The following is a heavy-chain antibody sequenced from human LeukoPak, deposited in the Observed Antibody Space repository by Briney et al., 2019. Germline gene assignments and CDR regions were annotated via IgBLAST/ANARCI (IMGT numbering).Heavy chain of an antibody. Sequence: PETLSLTCAVSGYSISSGYYWGWIRQPPGKGLEWIGSIYHSGIIYYNPSLKSRVTISVDTSKNQFSLKLSSVTAADTAVYYCARRPGDRTFDIWGQGTMVTVSS. CDR2: IYHSGII. J-gene: IGHJ3*02. CDR1: GYSISSGYY. D-gene: IGHD2-2*01. V-gene: IGHV4-38-2*01. CDR3: ARRPGDRTFDI.